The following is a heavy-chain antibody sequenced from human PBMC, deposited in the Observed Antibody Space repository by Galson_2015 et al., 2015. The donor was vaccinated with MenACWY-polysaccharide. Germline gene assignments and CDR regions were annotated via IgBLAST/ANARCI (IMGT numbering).Heavy chain of an antibody. CDR3: ARGLITIGP. V-gene: IGHV3-7*01. J-gene: IGHJ5*02. CDR1: GFTVSGYW. D-gene: IGHD3-3*01. CDR2: IKQDGSEK. Sequence: SLRLSCAASGFTVSGYWMTWVRQAPGKGLEWVANIKQDGSEKNYVDSVEGRFTISRDNAKNSLYLQMNSLRAEDTAVYYCARGLITIGPWGQGTLVTVSS.